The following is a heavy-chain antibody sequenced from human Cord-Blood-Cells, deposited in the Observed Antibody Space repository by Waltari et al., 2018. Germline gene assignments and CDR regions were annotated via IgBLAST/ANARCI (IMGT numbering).Heavy chain of an antibody. CDR1: GGSFSGYY. J-gene: IGHJ5*02. D-gene: IGHD2-15*01. Sequence: QVQLQQWGAGLLKPSETLSLTCAVYGGSFSGYYWSWIRQPPGKGLEWIGEINHSGSTNSNPSLKSRVTISVDTSKNQFSLKLSSVTAADTAVYYCARRRGIVVVVAASNWFDPWGQGTLVTVSS. CDR3: ARRRGIVVVVAASNWFDP. CDR2: INHSGST. V-gene: IGHV4-34*01.